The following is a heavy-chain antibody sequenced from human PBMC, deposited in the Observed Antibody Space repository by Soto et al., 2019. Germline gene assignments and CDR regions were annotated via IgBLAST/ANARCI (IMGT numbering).Heavy chain of an antibody. J-gene: IGHJ4*01. Sequence: ASVKVSCKASGYTFTTYGISWVRQAPGQGLEWMVWISTYNGDTRYAQKFQARVTVTTDTSTTTAYMELRSLTSDDTAVYYCARDVGYCSSSTCFIDYWG. V-gene: IGHV1-18*04. D-gene: IGHD2-2*01. CDR2: ISTYNGDT. CDR1: GYTFTTYG. CDR3: ARDVGYCSSSTCFIDY.